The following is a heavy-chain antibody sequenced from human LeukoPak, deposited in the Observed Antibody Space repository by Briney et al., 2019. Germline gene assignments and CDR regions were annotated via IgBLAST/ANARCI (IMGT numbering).Heavy chain of an antibody. V-gene: IGHV4-59*08. D-gene: IGHD6-19*01. CDR1: GGSIGIYY. Sequence: SETLSLTCTVSGGSIGIYYSSWIRQPPGKGLEWIGNIHDSGSTNYNPSLTSRVTISVDTTKSQFSLKLKSVTAADTPVYYCARHSPTSAWYVDYWGQGTLVTVSS. J-gene: IGHJ4*02. CDR2: IHDSGST. CDR3: ARHSPTSAWYVDY.